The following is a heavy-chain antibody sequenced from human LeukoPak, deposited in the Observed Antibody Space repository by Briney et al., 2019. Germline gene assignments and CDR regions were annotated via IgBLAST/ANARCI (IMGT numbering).Heavy chain of an antibody. J-gene: IGHJ6*02. Sequence: PGGSPRLSCAASGFTFSSYGMHWVRQAPGKGLEWVAVISYDGSNKYYADSVKGRFTISRDNAKNSLYLQMNSLRAEDTALYYCAKGEFYYYGMDVWGQGTTVTVSS. CDR2: ISYDGSNK. CDR1: GFTFSSYG. CDR3: AKGEFYYYGMDV. V-gene: IGHV3-30*18.